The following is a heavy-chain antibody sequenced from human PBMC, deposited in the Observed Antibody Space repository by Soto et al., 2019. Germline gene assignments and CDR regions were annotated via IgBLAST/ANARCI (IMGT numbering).Heavy chain of an antibody. CDR2: IYYSGST. J-gene: IGHJ4*02. CDR1: GGSISSYY. V-gene: IGHV4-59*01. D-gene: IGHD4-17*01. CDR3: ARVGKNDYGEIDY. Sequence: SETLSLTCTVSGGSISSYYWSWIRQPPGKGLEWIGYIYYSGSTNYNPSLKSRVTISVDTSKNQFSLKLSSVTAADTAVYYCARVGKNDYGEIDYWGQGLLVTVSS.